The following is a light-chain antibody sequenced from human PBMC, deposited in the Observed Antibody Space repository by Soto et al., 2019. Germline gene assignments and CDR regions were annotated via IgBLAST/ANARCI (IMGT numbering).Light chain of an antibody. Sequence: EIVMTQSPATLSVSPGERATLSCRASQSVSSNLAWYQQKPGQAPRLLISGASTRATGITARFSGSGSGTEFTLTISSLQSEDFAVYYCQQYNNWWTVGQGTKVEIK. CDR2: GAS. V-gene: IGKV3-15*01. J-gene: IGKJ1*01. CDR3: QQYNNWWT. CDR1: QSVSSN.